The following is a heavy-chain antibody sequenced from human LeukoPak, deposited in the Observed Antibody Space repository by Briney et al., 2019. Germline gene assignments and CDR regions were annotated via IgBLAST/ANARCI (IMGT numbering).Heavy chain of an antibody. D-gene: IGHD2-15*01. CDR3: ARYCSGGGCSRRGAFDI. CDR2: IYTSGST. Sequence: TLSLTCTVSGDSISSASYYWSWIRQPAGRGLEWIGRIYTSGSTNYNPSLKSRVTISIDTSKNQFSLRLSSLTAADTAVYYCARYCSGGGCSRRGAFDIWGQGTMVTVSS. J-gene: IGHJ3*02. CDR1: GDSISSASYY. V-gene: IGHV4-61*02.